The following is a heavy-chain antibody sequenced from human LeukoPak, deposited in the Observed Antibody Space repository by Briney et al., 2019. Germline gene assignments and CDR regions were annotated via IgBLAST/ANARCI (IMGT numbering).Heavy chain of an antibody. J-gene: IGHJ6*04. D-gene: IGHD3-10*01. CDR2: INTNTGNP. V-gene: IGHV7-4-1*02. CDR1: GYTFTTYA. Sequence: ASVKVSCKTSGYTFTTYAISWVRQAPGQGLEWMGWINTNTGNPTYAQAFTGRIVFSLDTSVSTAYLDIRSLKAEDTAVYFCARRSMVQHLDVWGKGTTVIVSS. CDR3: ARRSMVQHLDV.